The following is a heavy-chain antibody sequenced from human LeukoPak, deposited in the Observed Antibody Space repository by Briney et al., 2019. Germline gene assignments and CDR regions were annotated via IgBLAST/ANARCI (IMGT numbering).Heavy chain of an antibody. V-gene: IGHV1-2*02. CDR3: ARYPSSGWYNFDY. J-gene: IGHJ4*02. D-gene: IGHD6-19*01. Sequence: GASVKVSCKASGYTFTGYYMHWVRQAPGQGLEWMGWINPNSSGTNCAQKFQGRVTMTRDTSISTAYMELSRLRSDDTAVYYCARYPSSGWYNFDYWGQGTLVTVSS. CDR2: INPNSSGT. CDR1: GYTFTGYY.